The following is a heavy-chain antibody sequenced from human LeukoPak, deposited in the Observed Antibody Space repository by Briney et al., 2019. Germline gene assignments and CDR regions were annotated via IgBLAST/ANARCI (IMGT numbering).Heavy chain of an antibody. Sequence: GGSLRLSCAASGFPFSSYGMHRVRQAPGKGLEWVSTSSGSGGAPYYADSVKGRFTISRDTSKNTLCLQMNSLRAEDTAVYYCAGESPAYYYNYWGQGTLVTVSS. D-gene: IGHD3-22*01. J-gene: IGHJ4*02. V-gene: IGHV3-23*01. CDR2: SSGSGGAP. CDR1: GFPFSSYG. CDR3: AGESPAYYYNY.